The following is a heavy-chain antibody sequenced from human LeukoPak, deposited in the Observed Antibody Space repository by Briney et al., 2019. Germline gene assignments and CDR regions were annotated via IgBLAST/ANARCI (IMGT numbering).Heavy chain of an antibody. CDR3: ARDLEDWFDP. CDR2: IIPIFGTA. V-gene: IGHV1-69*05. J-gene: IGHJ5*02. Sequence: VASVKVSCKASGGTFSSYAISWVRQAPGQGLEWTGGIIPIFGTANYAQKFQGRVTITTDESTSTAYMELSSLRSEDTAVYYCARDLEDWFDPWGQGTLVTVSS. CDR1: GGTFSSYA. D-gene: IGHD1-1*01.